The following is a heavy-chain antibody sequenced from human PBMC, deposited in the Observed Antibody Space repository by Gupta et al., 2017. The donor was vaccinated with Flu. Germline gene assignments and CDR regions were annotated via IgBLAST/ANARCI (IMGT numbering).Heavy chain of an antibody. CDR2: IGTAGDT. Sequence: EVQLVESGGGLVQPGGSLRLSCAASGFTFSSYDLHWVRQATGKGLEWVSAIGTAGDTYYPGSVKGRFTISRENAKNSLYLQMNSLRAGDTAVYYCARGGCSGGSCYLFDWGQGTLVTVSS. CDR3: ARGGCSGGSCYLFD. V-gene: IGHV3-13*04. D-gene: IGHD2-15*01. J-gene: IGHJ4*02. CDR1: GFTFSSYD.